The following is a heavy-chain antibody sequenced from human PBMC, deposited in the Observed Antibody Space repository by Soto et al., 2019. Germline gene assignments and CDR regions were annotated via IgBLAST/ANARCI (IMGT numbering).Heavy chain of an antibody. Sequence: QVQLVQSGAEVKKPGASVKVSCKTSGYTFTTYGISWVRQAPGQGLEWMGWISPYNGNTKYGQKLQGRVTMTADTSTSTAYMDLRRLTSDDTAFYYCTRECFWEFVYYFDYWGQGTLVTVSS. J-gene: IGHJ4*02. V-gene: IGHV1-18*01. CDR2: ISPYNGNT. CDR3: TRECFWEFVYYFDY. D-gene: IGHD3-10*01. CDR1: GYTFTTYG.